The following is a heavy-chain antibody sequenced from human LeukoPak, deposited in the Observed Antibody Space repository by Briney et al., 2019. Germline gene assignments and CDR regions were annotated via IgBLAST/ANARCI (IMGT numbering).Heavy chain of an antibody. CDR3: ASGGDGYNPTFDY. V-gene: IGHV1-18*01. Sequence: GASVKVSCKASGGTFSSYAISWVRQAPGQGLEWMGWISAYNGNTNYAQKFQGRVTMTTDTSTSTAYMELRSLRSDDTAVYYCASGGDGYNPTFDYWGQGTLVTVSS. CDR2: ISAYNGNT. D-gene: IGHD5-24*01. CDR1: GGTFSSYA. J-gene: IGHJ4*02.